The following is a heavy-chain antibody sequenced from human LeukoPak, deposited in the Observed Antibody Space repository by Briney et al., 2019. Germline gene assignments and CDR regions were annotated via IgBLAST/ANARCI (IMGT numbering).Heavy chain of an antibody. CDR3: ARATMVRGVAWDY. Sequence: SETLSLTCTVSGGSISSYYWSWIRQPPGKGLEWIGYIYYSGSTNYNPSLKSRVTISVDTSKNQFSLKLSSVTAADTAVYYCARATMVRGVAWDYWGQGTLVTVSS. D-gene: IGHD3-10*01. V-gene: IGHV4-59*01. CDR2: IYYSGST. CDR1: GGSISSYY. J-gene: IGHJ4*02.